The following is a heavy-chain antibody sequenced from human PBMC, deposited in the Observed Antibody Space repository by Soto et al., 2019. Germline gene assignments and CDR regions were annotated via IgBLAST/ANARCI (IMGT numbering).Heavy chain of an antibody. CDR2: MNPNSGNT. CDR1: GYTFTSYD. CDR3: VRVGWDPRSGYSYFDY. J-gene: IGHJ4*02. Sequence: ASVKVSCKASGYTFTSYDINWVRQATGQGLEWMGWMNPNSGNTGYAQKFQGRVTMTRNTSISTAYMELSSLRSEDTAVYYCVRVGWDPRSGYSYFDYWGQGTLVTVSS. V-gene: IGHV1-8*01. D-gene: IGHD3-3*01.